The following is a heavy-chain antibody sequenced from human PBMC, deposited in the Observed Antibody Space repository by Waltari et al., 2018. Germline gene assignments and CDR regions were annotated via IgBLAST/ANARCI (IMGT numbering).Heavy chain of an antibody. CDR2: VYYGGTT. CDR1: GDSISSSNYY. V-gene: IGHV4-39*01. Sequence: QLQLQESGPGLVKPSETLSLSCSVSGDSISSSNYYWGWIRQPPGEGLEWIASVYYGGTTYYNPSLKSRVTLSADTSRNQFYLRLTSVTATDTAVYYFARSSAGMPRWLGDYWGQGILVTVSS. D-gene: IGHD5-12*01. CDR3: ARSSAGMPRWLGDY. J-gene: IGHJ4*02.